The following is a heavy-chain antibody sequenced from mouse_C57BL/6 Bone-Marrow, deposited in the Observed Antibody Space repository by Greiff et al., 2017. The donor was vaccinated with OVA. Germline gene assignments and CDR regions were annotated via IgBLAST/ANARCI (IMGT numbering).Heavy chain of an antibody. CDR1: GFTFSSYA. D-gene: IGHD1-1*01. CDR3: ARDLITTVVATYDY. J-gene: IGHJ2*01. CDR2: ISDGGSYT. V-gene: IGHV5-4*01. Sequence: EVQLVESGGGLVKPGGSLKLSCAASGFTFSSYAMSWVRQTPEKRLEWVATISDGGSYTYYPANVKGRFTISRDNAKNNLYLQMSHLKSEDTAMYYCARDLITTVVATYDYWGQGTTLTVSS.